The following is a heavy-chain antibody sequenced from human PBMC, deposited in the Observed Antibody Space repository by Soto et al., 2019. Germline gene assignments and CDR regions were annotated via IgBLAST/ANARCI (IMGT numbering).Heavy chain of an antibody. CDR2: ISSSSSTI. Sequence: EVQLVESGGGLVQPGGSLRLSCAASGFTFSSYSMNWVRQAPGKGLEWVSYISSSSSTIYYADSVKGRFTISRDNAKNSLYLQMNSLRAEDTAVYYCARGQSGYSYGFSFAHNWFDPWGQGTLVTVSS. J-gene: IGHJ5*02. V-gene: IGHV3-48*01. D-gene: IGHD5-18*01. CDR3: ARGQSGYSYGFSFAHNWFDP. CDR1: GFTFSSYS.